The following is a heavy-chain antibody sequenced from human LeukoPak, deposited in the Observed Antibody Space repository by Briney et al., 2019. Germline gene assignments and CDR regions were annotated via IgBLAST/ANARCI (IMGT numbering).Heavy chain of an antibody. Sequence: SETLSLTCTVSGGSISSGSYYWSWIRQPAGKGLEWIGRIYTSGSTNYNPSLKSRVTISVDTSKNQFSLKLSSVTAADTAVYYCARATPNNYDFWSGYPKVFDYWGQGTLVTVSS. CDR1: GGSISSGSYY. J-gene: IGHJ4*02. D-gene: IGHD3-3*01. CDR2: IYTSGST. CDR3: ARATPNNYDFWSGYPKVFDY. V-gene: IGHV4-61*02.